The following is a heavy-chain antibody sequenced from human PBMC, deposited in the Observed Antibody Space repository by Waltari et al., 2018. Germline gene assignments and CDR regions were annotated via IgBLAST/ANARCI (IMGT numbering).Heavy chain of an antibody. Sequence: QVQLVQSGAEVKKPGCSVRVSCKASGGSFGFSGINWVRQAPGQGLAWMGGIISILGTTTYAQKFRDRVTISAAESTSTVYMELSSLISEDTAVYYCARVARSRFYHYYMDVWGKGPTVTVSS. J-gene: IGHJ6*03. CDR3: ARVARSRFYHYYMDV. CDR1: GGSFGFSG. CDR2: IISILGTT. D-gene: IGHD6-13*01. V-gene: IGHV1-69*01.